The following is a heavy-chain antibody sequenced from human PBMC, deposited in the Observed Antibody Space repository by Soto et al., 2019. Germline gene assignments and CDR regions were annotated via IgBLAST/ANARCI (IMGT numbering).Heavy chain of an antibody. V-gene: IGHV1-46*01. CDR1: GNTFTNYY. Sequence: QVQLMQSGAEVKKPGASVKVSCKASGNTFTNYYIHWVRQAPGQGLEWMGTINPSGGHTTYAQKFLGKVTMTRDTSTSTLYMELTSLRSEDTAVYYCARGGHVVVVTAAFDYWGQGAIVTVSS. CDR3: ARGGHVVVVTAAFDY. D-gene: IGHD2-21*02. J-gene: IGHJ4*02. CDR2: INPSGGHT.